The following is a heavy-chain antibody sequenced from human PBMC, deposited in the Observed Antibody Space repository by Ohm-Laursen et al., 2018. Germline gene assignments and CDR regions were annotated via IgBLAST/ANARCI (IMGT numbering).Heavy chain of an antibody. J-gene: IGHJ4*02. V-gene: IGHV4-59*07. CDR3: ARSFDTYYFDL. CDR2: IHHTGYT. Sequence: SDTLSLTCSVSGDSISAHYWSWIRQPPGKGLEWIGYIHHTGYTTYNPSLKSRVTISVDTSKSQFSLKVNSVTAADTAVYYCARSFDTYYFDLWGQGTLVTVSS. CDR1: GDSISAHY.